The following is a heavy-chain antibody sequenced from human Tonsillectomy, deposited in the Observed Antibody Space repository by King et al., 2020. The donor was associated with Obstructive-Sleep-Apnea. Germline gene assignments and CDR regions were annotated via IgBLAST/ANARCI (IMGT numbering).Heavy chain of an antibody. CDR2: LYYSGST. V-gene: IGHV4-39*07. D-gene: IGHD6-19*01. CDR3: ARDRRQWLVFDY. Sequence: QLQESGPGLVKSSETLSLTCTVSGGSISSSNYYWGWIRQPPGKGLEWIGSLYYSGSTYSNPSLKSRITISVDTSKNQFSLKLRSVTAADTAVYYCARDRRQWLVFDYWGQGTLVTVSS. J-gene: IGHJ4*02. CDR1: GGSISSSNYY.